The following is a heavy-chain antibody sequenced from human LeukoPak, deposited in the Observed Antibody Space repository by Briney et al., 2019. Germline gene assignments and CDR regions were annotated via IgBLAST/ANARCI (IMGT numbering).Heavy chain of an antibody. J-gene: IGHJ3*02. Sequence: GGSLRLSCAASRFTFSSYATSWVRQAPGKGLEWVSSIIRSGDRTYYADSVKGRFTISRDNSKNTLYLQMNSLRAEDTAVYYCVKDTDSSGYYDAFDIWGQGTMVTVSS. CDR3: VKDTDSSGYYDAFDI. V-gene: IGHV3-23*01. CDR1: RFTFSSYA. CDR2: IIRSGDRT. D-gene: IGHD3-22*01.